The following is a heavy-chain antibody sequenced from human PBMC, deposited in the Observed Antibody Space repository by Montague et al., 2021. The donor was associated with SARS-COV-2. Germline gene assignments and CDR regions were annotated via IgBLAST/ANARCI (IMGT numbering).Heavy chain of an antibody. CDR3: ARGRPVQGSLRHFDSISSGALDI. CDR2: INQGGAP. CDR1: RGSFSNYY. J-gene: IGHJ3*02. Sequence: SETLSLTCAVSRGSFSNYYWTWIRQSPGKGLEWIGEINQGGAPXXTPSXXXRVTISLDTSKKQISLNLNSVTVADAAVFFCARGRPVQGSLRHFDSISSGALDIWAQGSLVIVSS. D-gene: IGHD3-9*01. V-gene: IGHV4-34*01.